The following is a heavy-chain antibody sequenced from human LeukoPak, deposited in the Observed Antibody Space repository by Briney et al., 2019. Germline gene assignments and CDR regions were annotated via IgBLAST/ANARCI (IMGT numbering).Heavy chain of an antibody. CDR2: TYYRSKWYI. CDR1: GDSVSSNSAA. CDR3: ARAGGSSRAPFDY. J-gene: IGHJ4*02. V-gene: IGHV6-1*01. Sequence: SQTLSLTCAISGDSVSSNSAAWSWIRQSPSRGLEWLGRTYYRSKWYIDDAVSVSSRITINPDTSKNQFSLQLRSVTPEDTAVYYCARAGGSSRAPFDYWGQGSLVTVSS. D-gene: IGHD2-15*01.